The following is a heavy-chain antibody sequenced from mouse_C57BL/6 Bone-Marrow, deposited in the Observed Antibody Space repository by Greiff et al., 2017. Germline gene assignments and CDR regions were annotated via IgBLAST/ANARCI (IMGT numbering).Heavy chain of an antibody. CDR3: ARRADSSYFDV. V-gene: IGHV1-81*01. J-gene: IGHJ1*03. CDR2: IYPRSGNT. Sequence: VQLQQSGAELARPGASVQLSCKASGYTFTSYGISWVKQRTGQGLEWIGEIYPRSGNTYYNEKFKGKATLTADKSSSTAYMELRSLTSEDAAVYFCARRADSSYFDVWGTGTTGPASS. CDR1: GYTFTSYG. D-gene: IGHD1-1*01.